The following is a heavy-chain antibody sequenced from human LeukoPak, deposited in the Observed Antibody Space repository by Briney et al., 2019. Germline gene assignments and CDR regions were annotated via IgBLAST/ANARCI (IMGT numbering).Heavy chain of an antibody. D-gene: IGHD3-3*01. Sequence: SVKVSCKASGGTLSTYGINWVRQAPGQGPEWMGGIIPILGTANYAQKFKGRVTITADESTSTVYMELSSLRSEDTAVYYCARGQRNEYYDFWSDDYMDVWGKGTTITVSS. CDR1: GGTLSTYG. CDR3: ARGQRNEYYDFWSDDYMDV. J-gene: IGHJ6*03. CDR2: IIPILGTA. V-gene: IGHV1-69*13.